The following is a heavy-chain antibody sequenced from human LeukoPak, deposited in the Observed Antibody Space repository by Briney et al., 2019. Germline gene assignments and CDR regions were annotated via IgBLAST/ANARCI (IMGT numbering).Heavy chain of an antibody. J-gene: IGHJ4*02. CDR3: ARDWYFDY. V-gene: IGHV3-11*06. CDR1: DFSFRDYY. CDR2: INWDGSDT. Sequence: GGSLRLSCVDSDFSFRDYYMSWIRQAPGKGLEWVSYINWDGSDTSHEESVKGRFTISRDNAENSLYLQMNSLRDEDTAVYYCARDWYFDYWGQGTLVTVSP.